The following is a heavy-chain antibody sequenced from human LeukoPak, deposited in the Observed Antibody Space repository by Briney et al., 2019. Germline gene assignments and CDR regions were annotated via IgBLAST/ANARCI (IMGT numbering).Heavy chain of an antibody. CDR2: SKTDGGTT. V-gene: IGHV3-15*01. Sequence: PGGSLRLSCAASGFTFSNAWMKSKTDGGTTDYAAPVKGRFTISRDDSKNTLYLRMNNLKAEDTAVYYCTTDVLRQLADWGQGTLVTVSS. CDR3: TTDVLRQLAD. CDR1: GFTFSNAW. D-gene: IGHD1-1*01. J-gene: IGHJ4*02.